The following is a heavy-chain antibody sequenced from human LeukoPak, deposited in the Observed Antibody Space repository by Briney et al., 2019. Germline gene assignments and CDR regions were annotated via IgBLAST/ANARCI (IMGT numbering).Heavy chain of an antibody. CDR3: AGNYDFWSGYYYGMDV. Sequence: GGSLRLSCAASGFTFSSCSMNWVRQAPGKGLEWVSSISSSSSYIYYADSVKGRFTISRDNAKNSLYLQMNSLRAEDTAVYYCAGNYDFWSGYYYGMDVWGQGTTVTVSS. CDR2: ISSSSSYI. D-gene: IGHD3-3*01. J-gene: IGHJ6*02. V-gene: IGHV3-21*01. CDR1: GFTFSSCS.